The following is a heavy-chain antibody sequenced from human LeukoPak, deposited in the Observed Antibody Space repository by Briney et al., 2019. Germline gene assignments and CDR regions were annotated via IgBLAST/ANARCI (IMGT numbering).Heavy chain of an antibody. Sequence: ASVKVSCKASGYTFTGYYMHWVRQAPGQGLEWMGWINPNSGGTNYAQKFQGRVTMTRDTSISTAYMELSRLRSDDTAVYYCAREPSYYYDSSGPRGGGLSDYWGQGTLVTVSS. J-gene: IGHJ4*02. V-gene: IGHV1-2*02. D-gene: IGHD3-22*01. CDR2: INPNSGGT. CDR3: AREPSYYYDSSGPRGGGLSDY. CDR1: GYTFTGYY.